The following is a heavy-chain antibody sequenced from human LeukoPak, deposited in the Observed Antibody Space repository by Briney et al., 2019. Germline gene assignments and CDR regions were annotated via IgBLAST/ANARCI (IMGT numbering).Heavy chain of an antibody. J-gene: IGHJ6*03. V-gene: IGHV3-30*18. Sequence: GWSLRLSCAASGFTFSSYGMHWVRQAPGKGLEWVAVISYDGSNKYYADSVKGRFTISRDNSKNTLYLQMNSLRAEDTAVYYCAKDGSGYSSGWLPQYYYYMDVWGKGTTVTISS. CDR3: AKDGSGYSSGWLPQYYYYMDV. CDR2: ISYDGSNK. CDR1: GFTFSSYG. D-gene: IGHD6-19*01.